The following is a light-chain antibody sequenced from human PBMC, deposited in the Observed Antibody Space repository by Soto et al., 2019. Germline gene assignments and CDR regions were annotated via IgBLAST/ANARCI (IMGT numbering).Light chain of an antibody. Sequence: QPVLTQPPSASGTPGQRVNISCSGSNSDIGSNSVYWYQELPGMAPKLLIFSDYKRPSGVPDRFSGSKSGTSASLAISGLRSEDEAVYSCAAWDGSHWVFGGGTKVTVL. J-gene: IGLJ3*02. V-gene: IGLV1-47*02. CDR2: SDY. CDR3: AAWDGSHWV. CDR1: NSDIGSNS.